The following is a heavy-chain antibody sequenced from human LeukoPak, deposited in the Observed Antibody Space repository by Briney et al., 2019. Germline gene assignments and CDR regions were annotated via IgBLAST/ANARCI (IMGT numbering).Heavy chain of an antibody. CDR2: ISGSGGST. D-gene: IGHD3-9*01. CDR1: GFTFSSYA. CDR3: ATRLTYYDILTGYYNSYFQH. V-gene: IGHV3-23*01. J-gene: IGHJ1*01. Sequence: GGSLRLSCAASGFTFSSYAMSWVRQAPGKGLEWVSAISGSGGSTYYADSVKGRFTISRDNSKNTLYLQMNSLRAEDTAVYYCATRLTYYDILTGYYNSYFQHWGQGTLVTVSS.